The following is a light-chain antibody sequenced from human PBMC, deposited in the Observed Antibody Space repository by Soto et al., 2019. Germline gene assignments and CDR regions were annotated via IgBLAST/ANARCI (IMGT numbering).Light chain of an antibody. J-gene: IGKJ4*01. Sequence: IVLTQSPGTVSLSPGERATLSCRASQSVSSSYLAWYQQKPGQAPRLLIYGASSRATGIPDRFSGSGSVTDFHITISRLETEDFAVSSGQQYGNSRLTFGGGTKV. V-gene: IGKV3-20*01. CDR2: GAS. CDR3: QQYGNSRLT. CDR1: QSVSSSY.